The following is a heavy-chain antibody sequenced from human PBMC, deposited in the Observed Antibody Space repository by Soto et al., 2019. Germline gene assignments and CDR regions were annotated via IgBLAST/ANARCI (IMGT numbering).Heavy chain of an antibody. CDR1: GGSFSGYY. V-gene: IGHV4-59*10. Sequence: LSLTCAVYGGSFSGYYWSWIRQPPGKGLEWIGRIYTSGSTNYNPSLKSRVTMSVDTSKNQFSLKLSSVTAADTAVYYCARSPGGERTFDYWGQGTLVTVSS. D-gene: IGHD1-26*01. CDR3: ARSPGGERTFDY. CDR2: IYTSGST. J-gene: IGHJ4*02.